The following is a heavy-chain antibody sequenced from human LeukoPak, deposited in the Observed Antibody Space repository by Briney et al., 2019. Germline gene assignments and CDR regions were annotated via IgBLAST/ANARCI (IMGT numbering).Heavy chain of an antibody. CDR3: ARHDISAAMTMFDY. Sequence: SETLSLTCTVSGGSISSSRYYWGWIRQPPGKGLEWIGSIYYSGNTYYNPSLKSRVTISVDTSKNHFSLKLSSVTAADTAVYYCARHDISAAMTMFDYWGQGILVTVSS. V-gene: IGHV4-39*01. CDR2: IYYSGNT. D-gene: IGHD5-18*01. CDR1: GGSISSSRYY. J-gene: IGHJ4*02.